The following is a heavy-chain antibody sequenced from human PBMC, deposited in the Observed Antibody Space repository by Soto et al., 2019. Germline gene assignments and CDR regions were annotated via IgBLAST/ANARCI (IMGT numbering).Heavy chain of an antibody. V-gene: IGHV1-69*01. D-gene: IGHD3-22*01. CDR3: ARGVYSDSSGYYFFF. Sequence: QVQLVQSGAEVKKPGSSVKVSCKASGGTFSRYALSWVRQAPGQGPEWMGGIVPIFGTANYAQKFQGRVTIAADESTSTAYMELSSLRSEDTSVYDCARGVYSDSSGYYFFFWGQGTLVTVSS. J-gene: IGHJ4*02. CDR2: IVPIFGTA. CDR1: GGTFSRYA.